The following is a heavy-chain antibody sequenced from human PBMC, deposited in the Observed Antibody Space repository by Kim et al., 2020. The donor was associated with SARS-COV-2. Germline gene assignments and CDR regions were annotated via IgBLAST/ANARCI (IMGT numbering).Heavy chain of an antibody. Sequence: DSVKGRFTISRDNSKNTLYLQMNSLRAEDTAVYYCARGARDSYGPGYFDYWGQGTLVTVSS. V-gene: IGHV3-30*01. J-gene: IGHJ4*02. D-gene: IGHD5-18*01. CDR3: ARGARDSYGPGYFDY.